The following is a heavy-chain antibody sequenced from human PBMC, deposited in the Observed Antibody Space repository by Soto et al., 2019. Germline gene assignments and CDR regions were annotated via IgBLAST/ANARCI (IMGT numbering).Heavy chain of an antibody. Sequence: NPSETLSLTCAVSGGSISGSTYSWSWIRQPPGKGLEWIGYIYDSGNTYYNPSLKSQFSISVDRSKNQFSLRLTSVTAADTAVYYCATHPPYGPLDHWGQGTLVTVSS. J-gene: IGHJ4*02. CDR2: IYDSGNT. D-gene: IGHD4-17*01. V-gene: IGHV4-30-2*01. CDR1: GGSISGSTYS. CDR3: ATHPPYGPLDH.